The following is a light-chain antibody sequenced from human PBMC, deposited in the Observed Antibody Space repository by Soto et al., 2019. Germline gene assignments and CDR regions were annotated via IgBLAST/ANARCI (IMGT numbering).Light chain of an antibody. Sequence: QSALTQPASVSGSPGQSITISCTGTSSDVGGYNYVSWYQQHPVKAPKLMIYEVSNRPSGVSNRFSGSKSGNTASLTISGLQSEDEGNYFCCSYTRGSTLVFGGGTKLTVL. V-gene: IGLV2-14*01. CDR2: EVS. J-gene: IGLJ3*02. CDR1: SSDVGGYNY. CDR3: CSYTRGSTLV.